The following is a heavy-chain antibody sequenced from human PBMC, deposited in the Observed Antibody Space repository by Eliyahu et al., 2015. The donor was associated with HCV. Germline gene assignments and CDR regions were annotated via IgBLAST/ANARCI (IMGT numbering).Heavy chain of an antibody. J-gene: IGHJ4*02. Sequence: EVQLVESGGGLVKPGGSLRLSCAASGFTFNNAWMGWVRQAPGKGLEWVGRIKSKTDGGTIDYAAPVKGRFTISRDDSKNTLYLQMNSLKTEDTAVYYCTTNFVVVITAVDYWGQGTLVTVSS. D-gene: IGHD2-15*01. CDR3: TTNFVVVITAVDY. CDR1: GFTFNNAW. V-gene: IGHV3-15*01. CDR2: IKSKTDGGTI.